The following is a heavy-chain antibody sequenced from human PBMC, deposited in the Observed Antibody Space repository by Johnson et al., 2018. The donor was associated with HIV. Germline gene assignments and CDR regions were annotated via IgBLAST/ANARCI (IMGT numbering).Heavy chain of an antibody. Sequence: QVQLVESGGGLVKPGGSLRLSCAASGFTFSDYYMTWIRQAPGKGLEWVAFIRYDGSNKYYADSVKGRFTISRDNSKNTLYLQMNSLRAEDTAVYYCANGGGGAFGIWGQGTMVTVSS. CDR2: IRYDGSNK. CDR1: GFTFSDYY. J-gene: IGHJ3*02. D-gene: IGHD3-16*01. V-gene: IGHV3-30*02. CDR3: ANGGGGAFGI.